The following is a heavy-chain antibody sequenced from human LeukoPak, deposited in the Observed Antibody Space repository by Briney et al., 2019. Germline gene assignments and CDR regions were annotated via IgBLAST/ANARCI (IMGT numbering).Heavy chain of an antibody. D-gene: IGHD3-10*01. CDR2: IYYSGST. J-gene: IGHJ4*02. CDR3: ARGQYYYRP. Sequence: SETLSLTCAVSGGSMSGYWWGWVRQPPGKGLEWIGEIYYSGSTHYNPSLKSRVTISVDKSKNQFSLKLNSVTAADTAVYYCARGQYYYRPWGQGTLVTVSS. V-gene: IGHV4-4*02. CDR1: GGSMSGYW.